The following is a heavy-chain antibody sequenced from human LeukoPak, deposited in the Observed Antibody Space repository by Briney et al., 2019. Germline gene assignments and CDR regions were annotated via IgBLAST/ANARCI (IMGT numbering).Heavy chain of an antibody. D-gene: IGHD3-22*01. CDR3: ARGDDSSGQGY. Sequence: PSETLSLTCTVSGVSISGYYWSWIRQSAGKGLEWIGRINTSGSTNYNPSLKSRVTMSVDTSKNQFSLKLSSVTAADTAVYYCARGDDSSGQGYWGQGTLVTVSS. CDR2: INTSGST. CDR1: GVSISGYY. V-gene: IGHV4-4*07. J-gene: IGHJ4*02.